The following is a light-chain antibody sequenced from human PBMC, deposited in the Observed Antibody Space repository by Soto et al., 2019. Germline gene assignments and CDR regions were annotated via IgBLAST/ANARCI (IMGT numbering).Light chain of an antibody. Sequence: DIQMTQSPSSLSASVGDRVTITCRASQGISNYLAWYQQKPGKVPKLLIYAASTLQSGVPSRFSGSGCGRDFTLTISRLEDEDFAVYYCQQYGSSPWTFGQGTKVDIK. J-gene: IGKJ1*01. V-gene: IGKV1-27*01. CDR3: QQYGSSPWT. CDR2: AAS. CDR1: QGISNY.